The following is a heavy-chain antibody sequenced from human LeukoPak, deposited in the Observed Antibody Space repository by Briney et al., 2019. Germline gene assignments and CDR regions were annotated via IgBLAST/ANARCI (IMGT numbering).Heavy chain of an antibody. CDR1: GFTVSSNY. J-gene: IGHJ4*02. D-gene: IGHD4-17*01. CDR2: IYSGGST. Sequence: GGSLRLSCAASGFTVSSNYMSWVGQAPGKGLEWVSVIYSGGSTYYADSVKGRFTISRDNSKNTLYLQMNSLRAEDTAVYYCARVYTVATHSLDYWGQGTLVTVSS. CDR3: ARVYTVATHSLDY. V-gene: IGHV3-66*02.